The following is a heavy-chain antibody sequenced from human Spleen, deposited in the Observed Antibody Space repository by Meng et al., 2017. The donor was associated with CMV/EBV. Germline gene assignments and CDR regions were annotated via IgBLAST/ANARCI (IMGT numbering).Heavy chain of an antibody. CDR1: GGSSSNSAFY. CDR3: ARGTVTTPSGY. J-gene: IGHJ4*02. Sequence: SETLSLTCTVSGGSSSNSAFYWGWIRQPPGKGLEWIGDIFYSGITYYNPSLKSRVSISVDTSRNQFSLKLRSVTAADTAVYYCARGTVTTPSGYWGQGTLVTVSS. CDR2: IFYSGIT. V-gene: IGHV4-39*01. D-gene: IGHD4-17*01.